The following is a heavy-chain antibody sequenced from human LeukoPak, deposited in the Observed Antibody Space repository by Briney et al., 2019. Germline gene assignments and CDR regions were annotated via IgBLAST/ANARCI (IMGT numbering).Heavy chain of an antibody. CDR2: IRSKAYGGTT. CDR3: SITMVRGGSDAFDI. V-gene: IGHV3-49*04. CDR1: GFTFGDYA. J-gene: IGHJ3*02. D-gene: IGHD3-10*01. Sequence: GGSLRLSCTAPGFTFGDYAMSWVRKAPGKGLEWVGFIRSKAYGGTTEYAASVKGRFTISRDDSKSIAYLQMNSLKTEDTAVYYCSITMVRGGSDAFDIWGQGTMVTVSS.